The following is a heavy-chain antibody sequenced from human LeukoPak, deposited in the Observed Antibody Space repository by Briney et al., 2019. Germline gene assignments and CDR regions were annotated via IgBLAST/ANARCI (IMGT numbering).Heavy chain of an antibody. J-gene: IGHJ6*02. CDR2: IYSGGST. Sequence: GGSLRLSCAASGFIVSSNYMSWVRQAPGKGLEWVSIIYSGGSTYYADSVKGRFTISRDNSKNTLYLQMSSLRAEDTAVYYCVKGPYSSSVYGMDVWGQGTTVTVSS. D-gene: IGHD6-6*01. V-gene: IGHV3-53*05. CDR3: VKGPYSSSVYGMDV. CDR1: GFIVSSNY.